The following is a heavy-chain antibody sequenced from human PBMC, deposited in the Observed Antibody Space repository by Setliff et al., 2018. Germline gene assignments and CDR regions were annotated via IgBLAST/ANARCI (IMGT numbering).Heavy chain of an antibody. Sequence: GASVKVSCKDSGYTFSTYGISWVRQAPGQGLEWMGWISAYNGNTNYAQRFQGRVTMTTDTSTSTAYMELRSLRSDDTAVYYCARDFPPLYSSSFSDAFDIWGQGTMVTVSS. CDR3: ARDFPPLYSSSFSDAFDI. V-gene: IGHV1-18*01. CDR1: GYTFSTYG. CDR2: ISAYNGNT. J-gene: IGHJ3*02. D-gene: IGHD6-6*01.